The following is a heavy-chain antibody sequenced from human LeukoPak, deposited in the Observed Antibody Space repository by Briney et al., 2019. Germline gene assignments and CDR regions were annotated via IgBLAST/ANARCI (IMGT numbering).Heavy chain of an antibody. CDR3: ARGYSYGSDYYYGMDV. V-gene: IGHV1-18*01. J-gene: IGHJ6*02. Sequence: ASVNVSCKASGYTFTTYAISWVRQAPGQGPEWMGWISGYNGNTKYAQKVQGRVTMTTDTSTSTAYMELRSLRSDDTAVYYCARGYSYGSDYYYGMDVWGQGTTVTVSS. CDR1: GYTFTTYA. D-gene: IGHD5-18*01. CDR2: ISGYNGNT.